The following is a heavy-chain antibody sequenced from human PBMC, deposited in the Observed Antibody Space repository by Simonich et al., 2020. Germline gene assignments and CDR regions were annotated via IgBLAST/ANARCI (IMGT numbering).Heavy chain of an antibody. CDR2: ISWNSGRI. D-gene: IGHD2-8*01. CDR1: GFTFDDYA. J-gene: IGHJ4*02. CDR3: AKDGGYCTNGVCYYFDY. V-gene: IGHV3-9*01. Sequence: EVQLVESGGGLVQPGRSLRLSCAASGFTFDDYAMHWVRQAPGEGLEGVSGISWNSGRIGYADSVKGRFTISRDNAKNSLYLKMNSLRAEDTALYYCAKDGGYCTNGVCYYFDYWGQGTLVTVSS.